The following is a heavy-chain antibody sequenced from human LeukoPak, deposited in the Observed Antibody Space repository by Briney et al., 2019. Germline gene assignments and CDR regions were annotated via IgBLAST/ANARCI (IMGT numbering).Heavy chain of an antibody. Sequence: ASETLSLTCTVSGGSISTSNYYWGWIRQPPGKGLEWIGNIFYSGSTYYSPSLKSRVTISLDTSKNHFSLNLTSVTAADTAVYYCARERGLWFGDDAFDIWGQGTMVTVSS. V-gene: IGHV4-39*02. CDR3: ARERGLWFGDDAFDI. J-gene: IGHJ3*02. CDR1: GGSISTSNYY. CDR2: IFYSGST. D-gene: IGHD3-10*01.